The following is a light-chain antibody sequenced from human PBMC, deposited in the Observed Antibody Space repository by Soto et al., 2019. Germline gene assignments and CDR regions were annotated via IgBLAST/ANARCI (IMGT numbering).Light chain of an antibody. CDR1: QSISLW. J-gene: IGKJ1*01. V-gene: IGKV1-5*03. CDR2: KTS. CDR3: QHYKDYSWT. Sequence: DIHMTQSPSTLSASVEDRVTITCRASQSISLWVAWYQQKPGRAPNLLIYKTSSLETGVPSRFSGSGSGTEFTLPISSLQPDDFATYYCQHYKDYSWTFGQGTKVEVK.